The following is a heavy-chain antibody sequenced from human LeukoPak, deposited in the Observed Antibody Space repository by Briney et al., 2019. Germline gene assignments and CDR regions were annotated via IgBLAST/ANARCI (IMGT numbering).Heavy chain of an antibody. D-gene: IGHD6-19*01. Sequence: ASVNVSCKASGYTFISYGISWVRQAPGQGLEWVGWISTYNGNTNYAQKFQGRVTMTTDTSTSTAYMELRSLRSDDTAVYYCARGMADYSSGRQFDPWGQGTLVTVSS. CDR1: GYTFISYG. CDR3: ARGMADYSSGRQFDP. CDR2: ISTYNGNT. V-gene: IGHV1-18*01. J-gene: IGHJ5*02.